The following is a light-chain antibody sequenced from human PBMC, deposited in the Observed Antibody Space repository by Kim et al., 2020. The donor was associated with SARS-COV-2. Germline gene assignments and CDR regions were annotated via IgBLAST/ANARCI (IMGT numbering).Light chain of an antibody. V-gene: IGLV2-8*01. Sequence: GHSVAISCTGTTSDVGANNYVSWYQQYPGKAPKLILYELTKRPSGVPDRFSGSKSGNTASLTVSGLQAEDEAHYYCSSYAGTNDVRFGGGTQLTVL. J-gene: IGLJ2*01. CDR3: SSYAGTNDVR. CDR2: ELT. CDR1: TSDVGANNY.